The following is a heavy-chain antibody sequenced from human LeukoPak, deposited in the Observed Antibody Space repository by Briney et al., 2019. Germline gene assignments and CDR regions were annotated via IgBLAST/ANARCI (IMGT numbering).Heavy chain of an antibody. J-gene: IGHJ5*02. V-gene: IGHV4-39*07. Sequence: SETLSLTCTVSGGFISSSSYYWGWIRQPPGKGLERIGSVYYSGSTYYNPSLKSRVTISVDTSKNQFSLKLSSVIAADTAVYYCAYQRAAICATIWVDPWGQGTLVTVS. CDR1: GGFISSSSYY. CDR3: AYQRAAICATIWVDP. CDR2: VYYSGST. D-gene: IGHD2-2*02.